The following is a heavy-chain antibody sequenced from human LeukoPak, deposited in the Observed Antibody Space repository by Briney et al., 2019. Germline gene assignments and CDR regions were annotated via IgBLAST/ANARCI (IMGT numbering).Heavy chain of an antibody. Sequence: ASVKVSCKASGYTFTSYDINWVRQATGQGLEWMGWMNPNSGNTGYAQKFQGRVTMTRNTSISTAYMELSRLRSDDTAVYYCARAATPINWFDPWGQGTLVTVSS. D-gene: IGHD2-15*01. CDR3: ARAATPINWFDP. CDR1: GYTFTSYD. V-gene: IGHV1-8*01. J-gene: IGHJ5*02. CDR2: MNPNSGNT.